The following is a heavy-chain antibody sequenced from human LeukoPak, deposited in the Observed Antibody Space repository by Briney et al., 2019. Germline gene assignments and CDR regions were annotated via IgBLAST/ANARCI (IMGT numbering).Heavy chain of an antibody. D-gene: IGHD4-17*01. CDR2: INPNSGGT. Sequence: GASVKVSCKASGYTFTGYYIHWVRQAPGQGLEWMGWINPNSGGTNYAQKFQGRVTMTRDTSISTAYMELSRLRSDDTAVHYCARVANGDYAVYCFDYWGQGTLVTVSS. J-gene: IGHJ4*02. CDR1: GYTFTGYY. CDR3: ARVANGDYAVYCFDY. V-gene: IGHV1-2*02.